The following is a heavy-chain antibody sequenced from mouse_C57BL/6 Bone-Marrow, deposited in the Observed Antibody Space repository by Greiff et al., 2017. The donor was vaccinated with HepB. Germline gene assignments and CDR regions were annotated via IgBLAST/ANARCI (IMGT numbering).Heavy chain of an antibody. CDR3: ARHAPYYPFAY. CDR2: INSDGGST. CDR1: DSEFPSHD. V-gene: IGHV5-2*01. D-gene: IGHD1-1*01. Sequence: EVQLVRSGGGLVQPGKSRKLSCESNDSEFPSHDMSWVRKTPEKRLGLVAAINSDGGSTYYPDTMERRFIISRDNTKKTLYLQMSSLRSEDTALYYCARHAPYYPFAYWGQGTLVTVSA. J-gene: IGHJ3*01.